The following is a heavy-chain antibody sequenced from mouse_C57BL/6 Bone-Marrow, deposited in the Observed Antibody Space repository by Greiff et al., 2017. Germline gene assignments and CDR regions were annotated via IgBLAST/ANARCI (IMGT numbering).Heavy chain of an antibody. V-gene: IGHV14-3*01. CDR2: IDPANGNT. D-gene: IGHD2-1*01. CDR1: GFNIKNTY. Sequence: DVKLVESVAELVRPGASVKLSCTASGFNIKNTYMHWVKQRPEQGLEWIGRIDPANGNTKYAPKFQGKATITADTSSNTAYLQLSSLTSEDTAIYYCARSEVYGNYWYFDVWGTGTTVTVSS. CDR3: ARSEVYGNYWYFDV. J-gene: IGHJ1*03.